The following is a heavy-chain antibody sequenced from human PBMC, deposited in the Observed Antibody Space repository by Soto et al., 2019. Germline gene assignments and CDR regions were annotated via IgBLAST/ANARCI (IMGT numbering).Heavy chain of an antibody. CDR2: ISGSGTNI. CDR1: GFSFSDYY. J-gene: IGHJ6*03. CDR3: AKEHIAAAGTRWYYYYYMDV. D-gene: IGHD6-13*01. Sequence: GGSRRLSCSASGFSFSDYYMTWVRQAPGKGLEWISYISGSGTNIYYAESVEGRFTISRDNARNSVHLQMNDLRGGDTAVYYCAKEHIAAAGTRWYYYYYMDVWGKGTTVTVSS. V-gene: IGHV3-11*01.